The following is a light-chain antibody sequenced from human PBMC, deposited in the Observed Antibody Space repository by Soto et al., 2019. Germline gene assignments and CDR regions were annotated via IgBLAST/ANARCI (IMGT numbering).Light chain of an antibody. J-gene: IGKJ4*01. V-gene: IGKV3-20*01. CDR1: QSVSSSY. Sequence: EIVLTQSPGTLSLSPGERATLSCRASQSVSSSYLAWYKQKPSQAPRLLIYGASSRATGIPDRFSGSGSGTDFTLTISRLEPEDFAVYYCQQDDSSPLTFGGGTKVEIK. CDR3: QQDDSSPLT. CDR2: GAS.